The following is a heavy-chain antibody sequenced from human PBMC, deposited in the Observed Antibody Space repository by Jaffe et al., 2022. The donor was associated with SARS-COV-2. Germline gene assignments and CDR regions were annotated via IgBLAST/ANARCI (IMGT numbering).Heavy chain of an antibody. CDR3: AKDNVVVTAIPSYFDY. CDR1: GFTFSSYA. Sequence: EVQLLESGGGLVQPGGSLRLSCAASGFTFSSYAMSWVRQAPGKGLEWVSAISGSGGSTYYADSVKGRFTISRDNSKNTLYLQMNSLRAEDTAVYYCAKDNVVVTAIPSYFDYWGQGTLVTVSS. J-gene: IGHJ4*02. CDR2: ISGSGGST. D-gene: IGHD2-21*02. V-gene: IGHV3-23*01.